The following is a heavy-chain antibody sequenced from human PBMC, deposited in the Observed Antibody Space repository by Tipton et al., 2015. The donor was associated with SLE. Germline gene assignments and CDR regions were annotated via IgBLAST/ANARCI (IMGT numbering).Heavy chain of an antibody. V-gene: IGHV3-53*01. Sequence: SLRLSCAASGFSVSDTYLAWVRQAPGRGLEWVSVIFLNGGTFYTDSVKGRFIMSRDNSKNILYLQMDSLRDDDTALYFCARGPTEDDFWRGLLYWGQGAQVTVSS. CDR3: ARGPTEDDFWRGLLY. D-gene: IGHD3-3*01. CDR2: IFLNGGT. J-gene: IGHJ4*02. CDR1: GFSVSDTY.